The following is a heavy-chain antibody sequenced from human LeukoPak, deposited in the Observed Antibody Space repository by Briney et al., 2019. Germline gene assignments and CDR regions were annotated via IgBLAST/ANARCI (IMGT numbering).Heavy chain of an antibody. V-gene: IGHV3-15*01. J-gene: IGHJ3*02. Sequence: GGSLRLSCAASGFIFSDAWMTWVRQAPGKGLEWVGRIKRIADGGPTDYAAPVKGRFTISRDDSKNTLYLQMNSLKTEDTAVYYCSTNQALDIWGQGTKVTVSS. CDR2: IKRIADGGPT. CDR1: GFIFSDAW. CDR3: STNQALDI.